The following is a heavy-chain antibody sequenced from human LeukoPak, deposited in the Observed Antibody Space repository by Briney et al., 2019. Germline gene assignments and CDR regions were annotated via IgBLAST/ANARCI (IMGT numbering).Heavy chain of an antibody. V-gene: IGHV3-30-3*01. CDR3: ARRRYSSGWYHNWFDP. D-gene: IGHD6-19*01. CDR2: ISYDGSNK. J-gene: IGHJ5*02. Sequence: PGGSLRLSCAASGFTFSSYAMHWVRQAPGKGLEWVAVISYDGSNKYYADSVKGRFTISRDNSKNTLYLQMNSLRAEDTAVYYCARRRYSSGWYHNWFDPWGQGTLVTVSS. CDR1: GFTFSSYA.